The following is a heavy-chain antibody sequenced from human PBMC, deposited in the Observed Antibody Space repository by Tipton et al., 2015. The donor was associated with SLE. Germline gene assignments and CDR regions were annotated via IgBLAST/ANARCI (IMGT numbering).Heavy chain of an antibody. CDR3: AREGLGTSYYYYMDV. Sequence: TLSLTCTVSGGSITSSSYYWGWIRQPPGKGLEWIGSLYYRGSTFYNPSLESRVAISVDTSKSRFSLKLSSVTAADTAVYYCAREGLGTSYYYYMDVWGKGTTVTVSS. CDR1: GGSITSSSYY. CDR2: LYYRGST. V-gene: IGHV4-39*07. D-gene: IGHD7-27*01. J-gene: IGHJ6*03.